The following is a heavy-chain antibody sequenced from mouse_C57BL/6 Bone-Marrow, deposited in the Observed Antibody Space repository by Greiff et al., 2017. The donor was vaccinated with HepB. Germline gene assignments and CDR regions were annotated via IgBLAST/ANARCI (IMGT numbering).Heavy chain of an antibody. V-gene: IGHV1-69*01. CDR1: GYTFTSYW. CDR2: IDPSDSYT. D-gene: IGHD2-4*01. CDR3: AIYDYEGYAMDY. J-gene: IGHJ4*01. Sequence: QVQLQQPGAELVMPGASVKLSCKASGYTFTSYWMHWVKQRPGQGLEWIGEIDPSDSYTNYNQKFKGKSTLTVDKSSSTAYMQLSSLTSEDSAVYYCAIYDYEGYAMDYWGQGTSVTVSS.